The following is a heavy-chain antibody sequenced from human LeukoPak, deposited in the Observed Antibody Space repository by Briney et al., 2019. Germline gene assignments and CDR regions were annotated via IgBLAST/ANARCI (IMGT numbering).Heavy chain of an antibody. J-gene: IGHJ5*02. CDR3: GGRICYNGVSSFHP. Sequence: PGGSLRLSCAASGSTFRTYSMNWVRQAPGKGLEWVSSISSSSSSIYYADSVKGRFTISRDNAKNSLYLQMNSLRAEDTAVYYCGGRICYNGVSSFHPKGREPLVPFS. D-gene: IGHD2-8*01. CDR2: ISSSSSSI. V-gene: IGHV3-21*01. CDR1: GSTFRTYS.